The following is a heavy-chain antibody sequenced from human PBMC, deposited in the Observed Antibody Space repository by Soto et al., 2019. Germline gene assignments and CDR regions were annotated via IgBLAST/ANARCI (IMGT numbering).Heavy chain of an antibody. J-gene: IGHJ5*02. CDR1: GGSISSSNW. D-gene: IGHD2-8*01. Sequence: QVQLQESGPGLVTPSGTLSLTCAVSGGSISSSNWWSWVRQPPGKGLERIGEIYHSGSTNYNPSLESRVTISVDKSKNQFSLKLSSVTAADTAVYYCERVYGTRSWFDPCGQGTLVTVSS. V-gene: IGHV4-4*02. CDR2: IYHSGST. CDR3: ERVYGTRSWFDP.